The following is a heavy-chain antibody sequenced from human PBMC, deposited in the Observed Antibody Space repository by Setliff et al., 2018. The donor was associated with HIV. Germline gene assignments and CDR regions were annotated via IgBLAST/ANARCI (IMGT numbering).Heavy chain of an antibody. Sequence: SVKVSCKTSGGTLSNYVITWVRQAPGQGLEWMGMIIPMYNIPAYAQKVQGRVTFTADESTSTAYMELSSLSSEDTAVYYCARDQTGVAAAAFGGGSAWSDEGFNIWGQGTMVTVSS. CDR3: ARDQTGVAAAAFGGGSAWSDEGFNI. CDR2: IIPMYNIP. CDR1: GGTLSNYV. V-gene: IGHV1-69*13. D-gene: IGHD6-13*01. J-gene: IGHJ3*02.